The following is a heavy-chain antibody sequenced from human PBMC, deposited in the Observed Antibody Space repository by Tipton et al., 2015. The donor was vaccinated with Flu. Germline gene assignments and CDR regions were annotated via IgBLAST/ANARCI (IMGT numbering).Heavy chain of an antibody. CDR3: VTNRATTGRRAAYDS. V-gene: IGHV3-15*01. CDR1: GFTFNNAL. Sequence: SLRLSCVASGFTFNNALMSWVRQVPGKGLEWVGRIKSESDGGAADYSPPVKVRFTISRDDSKSTVFLQMDSLKSDDTGLYYCVTNRATTGRRAAYDSWGRGILVTVSS. CDR2: IKSESDGGAA. J-gene: IGHJ4*02. D-gene: IGHD3-9*01.